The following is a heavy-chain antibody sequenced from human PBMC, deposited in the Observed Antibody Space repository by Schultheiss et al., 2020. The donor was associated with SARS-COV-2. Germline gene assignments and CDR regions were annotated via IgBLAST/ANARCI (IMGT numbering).Heavy chain of an antibody. J-gene: IGHJ6*02. V-gene: IGHV3-33*05. Sequence: GGSLRLSCAASGFTFSSYGMHWVRQAPGKGLEWVAVISYDGTNKYYADSVKGRFTISRDNSKNTLYLQMNSLRAEDTAVYYCARGGVGATRSYYYGMDVWGQGTTVTVSS. D-gene: IGHD1-26*01. CDR3: ARGGVGATRSYYYGMDV. CDR1: GFTFSSYG. CDR2: ISYDGTNK.